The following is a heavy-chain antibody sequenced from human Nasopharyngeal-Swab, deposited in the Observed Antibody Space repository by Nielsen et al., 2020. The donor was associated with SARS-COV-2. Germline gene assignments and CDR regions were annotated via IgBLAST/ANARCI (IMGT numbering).Heavy chain of an antibody. V-gene: IGHV3-7*04. CDR3: ARDGQQQLGDWYYYVDV. CDR2: IKHDGSEK. D-gene: IGHD6-13*01. J-gene: IGHJ6*03. CDR1: DCNFGSYW. Sequence: GGSLRLYCTASDCNFGSYWMSWVRQAPGKGLEWVAHIKHDGSEKYYVDSVEGRFTISRDDAKNSLYLQMNSLRAEDTAVYYCARDGQQQLGDWYYYVDVWGNGTTVTVSS.